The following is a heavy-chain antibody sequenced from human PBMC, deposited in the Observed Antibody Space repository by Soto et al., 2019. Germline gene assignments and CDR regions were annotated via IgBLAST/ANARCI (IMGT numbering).Heavy chain of an antibody. CDR2: IWNDGSKK. J-gene: IGHJ4*02. V-gene: IGHV3-33*01. D-gene: IGHD1-7*01. CDR3: DRDVWDYDGDSHFDY. Sequence: QVQLVESGGGVVQPGRSLRLSCAASGFTFSTNGMHWVRQAPGKGLEWVAVIWNDGSKKYYADSVKGRFTISRDNSKNTVHLQMNSLRADDTALYYCDRDVWDYDGDSHFDYWGQGTPVTVTS. CDR1: GFTFSTNG.